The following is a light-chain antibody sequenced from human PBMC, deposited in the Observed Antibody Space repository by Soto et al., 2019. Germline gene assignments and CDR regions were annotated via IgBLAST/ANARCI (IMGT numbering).Light chain of an antibody. CDR1: QSVSNNY. Sequence: GASASLSCTSQSVSNNYLAWYQQKPGQAPRLLIYGASTRATGIPDRFSGSGSGTDFTLTISRLEPEDFAVYYCQQYGSSPRTFGQGTKVDIK. J-gene: IGKJ1*01. V-gene: IGKV3-20*01. CDR3: QQYGSSPRT. CDR2: GAS.